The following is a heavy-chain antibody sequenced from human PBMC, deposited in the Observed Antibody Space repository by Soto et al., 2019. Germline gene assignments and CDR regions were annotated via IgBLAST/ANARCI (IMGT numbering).Heavy chain of an antibody. CDR3: ERQGFGATHGLVDV. CDR1: GGSISSYY. CDR2: IYYSGST. Sequence: SETLSLTCTVSGGSISSYYWSWIRQPPGKGLEWIGYIYYSGSTNYNPSPRSRVTISVDTSKNQFSLKLTSVTVADTALYYCERQGFGATHGLVDVWGQGTTVTVSS. D-gene: IGHD3-10*01. V-gene: IGHV4-59*08. J-gene: IGHJ6*02.